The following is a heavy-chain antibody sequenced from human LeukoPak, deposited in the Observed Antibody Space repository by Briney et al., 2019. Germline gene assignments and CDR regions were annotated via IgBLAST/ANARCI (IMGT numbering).Heavy chain of an antibody. D-gene: IGHD3-10*01. CDR3: ARDGDYGTGSYYRGCIDS. J-gene: IGHJ4*02. V-gene: IGHV1-2*02. CDR1: GYTFTGYY. CDR2: IHPRRGDT. Sequence: ASVKVSCKASGYTFTGYYMHWVRQAPRQGLEWMGWIHPRRGDTNYAQKFQGRVTMTRDTSISTAYLDLSSLRSDDTAVYYCARDGDYGTGSYYRGCIDSWGQGTPVTVSP.